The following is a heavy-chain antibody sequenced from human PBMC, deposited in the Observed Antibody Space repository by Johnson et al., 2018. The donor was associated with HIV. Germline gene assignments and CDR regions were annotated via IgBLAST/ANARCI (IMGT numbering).Heavy chain of an antibody. J-gene: IGHJ3*02. CDR1: GFTFSTYD. CDR2: IGTAGDT. V-gene: IGHV3-13*01. Sequence: VQLVESGGGLVQPGGSLRLSCAASGFTFSTYDMYWVRQATGKGLEWVSTIGTAGDTYYADSVKGRFTISRENANNSLYLQMNSLRAGDTAVYYCARTGVLGAFDIWCQGTMVTVSS. CDR3: ARTGVLGAFDI. D-gene: IGHD2-8*02.